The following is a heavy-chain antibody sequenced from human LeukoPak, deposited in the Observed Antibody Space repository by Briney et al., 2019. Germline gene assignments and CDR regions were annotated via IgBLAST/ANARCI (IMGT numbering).Heavy chain of an antibody. CDR2: ISSSSSTI. CDR3: ARGISGSPRAGDY. V-gene: IGHV3-48*04. Sequence: PGGSLRLSCAASGFTFSSYSMNWVRQAPGKGLEWVSYISSSSSTIYYADSVKGRFTISRYNAKNSLYLQMNSLRAEDTAVYYCARGISGSPRAGDYWGQGTLVTVSS. J-gene: IGHJ4*02. CDR1: GFTFSSYS. D-gene: IGHD1-26*01.